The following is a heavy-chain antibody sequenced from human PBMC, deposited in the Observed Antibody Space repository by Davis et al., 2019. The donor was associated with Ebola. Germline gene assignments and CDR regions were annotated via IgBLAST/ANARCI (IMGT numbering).Heavy chain of an antibody. Sequence: SVKVSCKASGGTFSSYAISWVRQAPGQGLEWMGGIIPIFGTANYAQKFQGRVTITADESTSTAYMELRSLRSDDTAVYYCAREAGNYGDYSNWYFDLWGRGTLVTVSS. CDR2: IIPIFGTA. CDR1: GGTFSSYA. CDR3: AREAGNYGDYSNWYFDL. D-gene: IGHD4-17*01. J-gene: IGHJ2*01. V-gene: IGHV1-69*13.